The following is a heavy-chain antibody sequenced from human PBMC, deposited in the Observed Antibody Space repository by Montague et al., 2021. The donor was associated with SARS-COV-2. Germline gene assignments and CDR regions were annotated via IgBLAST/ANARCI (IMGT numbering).Heavy chain of an antibody. CDR1: EFTVSSNY. V-gene: IGHV3-66*01. CDR3: ASRNYGSGLEEIDY. Sequence: SLRLSCAASEFTVSSNYMSRVRQAPGKGLEWVSVIYSGGSTYYADSVRGRFTISRDNSKNTLYLQMNSLRAEDTAVYYCASRNYGSGLEEIDYWGQGILVTVSS. J-gene: IGHJ4*02. CDR2: IYSGGST. D-gene: IGHD3-10*01.